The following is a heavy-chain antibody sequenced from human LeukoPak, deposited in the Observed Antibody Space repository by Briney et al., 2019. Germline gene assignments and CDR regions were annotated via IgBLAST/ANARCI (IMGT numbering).Heavy chain of an antibody. CDR1: GFTFSSYG. Sequence: PGRSLRLSCAASGFTFSSYGMHWVRQAPGKRLEWVAVIWYDGSNKYYADSVKGRFTISRDNSKNTLYLQMNSLRAEDTAVYYCARDRSNRGGYDTPAYYWGQGTLVTVSS. V-gene: IGHV3-33*01. D-gene: IGHD5-12*01. J-gene: IGHJ4*02. CDR3: ARDRSNRGGYDTPAYY. CDR2: IWYDGSNK.